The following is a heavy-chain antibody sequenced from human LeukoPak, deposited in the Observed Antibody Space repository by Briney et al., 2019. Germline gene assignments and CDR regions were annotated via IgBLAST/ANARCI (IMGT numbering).Heavy chain of an antibody. Sequence: SETLSLTCTVSGGSISSSSYYWGWHRHPPGKGLEGIGSIYYSGSTYYNPSLKRRVTISVDTSKNQFSLKLSAVAAADTAGHYCASLDGGGGAASVGPFDYWGQGTLVTVSS. D-gene: IGHD3-16*01. CDR2: IYYSGST. CDR3: ASLDGGGGAASVGPFDY. CDR1: GGSISSSSYY. V-gene: IGHV4-39*07. J-gene: IGHJ4*02.